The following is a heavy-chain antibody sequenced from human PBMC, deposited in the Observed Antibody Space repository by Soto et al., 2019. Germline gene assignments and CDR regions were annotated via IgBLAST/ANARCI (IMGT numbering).Heavy chain of an antibody. Sequence: PGGSLRLSCAASGFTFSSYWMHWVRQASGKGQVWVSRINSDGSSTSYADSVKGRFTISRDNAKNTLYLQMNSLRAEDTAVYYCSRPLNFRLGAYGMDVWGQGTTVTVSS. CDR1: GFTFSSYW. CDR3: SRPLNFRLGAYGMDV. D-gene: IGHD3-16*01. CDR2: INSDGSST. J-gene: IGHJ6*02. V-gene: IGHV3-74*01.